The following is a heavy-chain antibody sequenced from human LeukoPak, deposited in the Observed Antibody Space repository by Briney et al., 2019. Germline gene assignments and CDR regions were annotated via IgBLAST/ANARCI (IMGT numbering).Heavy chain of an antibody. J-gene: IGHJ4*02. CDR2: IYYSGST. CDR3: ATMNPYGDYVDY. Sequence: SETLSLTCTVSGGSISSYYWSWIRQPPGKGLEWIGYIYYSGSTNYNPSLKSRVTIPVDTSKNQFSLKLSSVTAADTAVYYCATMNPYGDYVDYWGQGTLVTVSS. V-gene: IGHV4-59*01. CDR1: GGSISSYY. D-gene: IGHD4-17*01.